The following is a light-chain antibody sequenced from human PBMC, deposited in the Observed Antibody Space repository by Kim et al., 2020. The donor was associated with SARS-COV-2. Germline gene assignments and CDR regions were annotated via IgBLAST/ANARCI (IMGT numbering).Light chain of an antibody. V-gene: IGLV2-14*03. CDR3: SSYTSSSTVV. J-gene: IGLJ2*01. CDR2: DVS. Sequence: GQSITIACAGTSSDVGGYTYVSWYQQHPGKAPKLMIYDVSNRPSGVSNRFSGSESGNTASLTISGLQAEDEADYHCSSYTSSSTVVFGGGTQLTVL. CDR1: SSDVGGYTY.